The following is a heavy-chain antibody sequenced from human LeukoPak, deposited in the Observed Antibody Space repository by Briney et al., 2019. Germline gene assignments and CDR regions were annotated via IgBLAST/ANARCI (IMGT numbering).Heavy chain of an antibody. CDR3: ARDHVYGGADY. CDR1: GFIFHNYA. J-gene: IGHJ4*02. D-gene: IGHD5/OR15-5a*01. V-gene: IGHV3-43*02. CDR2: TSGDGITT. Sequence: GGSLRLSCAASGFIFHNYAIHWVRHAPGKGLEWVYLTSGDGITTYFADSVKGRFTISRDNSKSSLFLQMNSLRTEDTALYYCARDHVYGGADYWGQGTLVTVSS.